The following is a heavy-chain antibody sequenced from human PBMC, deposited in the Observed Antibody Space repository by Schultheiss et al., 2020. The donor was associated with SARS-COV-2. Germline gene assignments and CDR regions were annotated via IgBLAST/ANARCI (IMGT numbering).Heavy chain of an antibody. V-gene: IGHV4-59*08. CDR1: GGSFSGYY. J-gene: IGHJ3*02. D-gene: IGHD6-13*01. CDR3: ARRAGGKAAAGDAFDI. Sequence: SETLSLTCAVYGGSFSGYYWSWIRQPPGKGLEWIGYIYYSGSTNYNPSLKSRVTISVDTSKNQFSLKLSSVTAADTAVYYCARRAGGKAAAGDAFDIWGQGTMVTVSS. CDR2: IYYSGST.